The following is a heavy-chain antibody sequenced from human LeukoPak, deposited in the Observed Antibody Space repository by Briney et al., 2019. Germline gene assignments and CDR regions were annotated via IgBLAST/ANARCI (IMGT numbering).Heavy chain of an antibody. J-gene: IGHJ4*02. D-gene: IGHD5-24*01. V-gene: IGHV1-69*05. Sequence: GSSVKVSCKASGGTFSSYAISWVRQAPGQGLEWMGGIIPIFGTANYAQKFQGRVTITTHESTSTAYMELSSLRSEDTAVYYCARISRDGYIFDYWGQGTLVTVSS. CDR1: GGTFSSYA. CDR2: IIPIFGTA. CDR3: ARISRDGYIFDY.